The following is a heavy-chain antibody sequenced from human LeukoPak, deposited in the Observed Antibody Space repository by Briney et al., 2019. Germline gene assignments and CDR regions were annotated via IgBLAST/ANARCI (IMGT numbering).Heavy chain of an antibody. D-gene: IGHD2-2*01. CDR1: GFTFSTYS. CDR3: AKDRSSSTSCSNY. Sequence: GGSLRLSCAASGFTFSTYSMNWVRQAPGKGLEWVSYISAGSSTTYYADSVKGRFTISRDNSKNTLYLQMNSLRAEDTAVYYCAKDRSSSTSCSNYWGQGTLVTVSS. CDR2: ISAGSSTT. V-gene: IGHV3-48*01. J-gene: IGHJ4*02.